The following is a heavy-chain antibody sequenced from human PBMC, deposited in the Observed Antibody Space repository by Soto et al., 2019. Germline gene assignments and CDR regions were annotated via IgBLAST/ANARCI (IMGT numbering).Heavy chain of an antibody. V-gene: IGHV3-23*01. CDR3: AKNPGGHYYYYGMDV. CDR2: ISGSGGST. Sequence: TNPMTRVRQARPKGLEWVSAISGSGGSTYYADSVKGRFTISRDNSKNTLYLQMNSLRAEDTAVYYCAKNPGGHYYYYGMDVWGQGTTVTVSS. D-gene: IGHD2-15*01. J-gene: IGHJ6*02. CDR1: TNP.